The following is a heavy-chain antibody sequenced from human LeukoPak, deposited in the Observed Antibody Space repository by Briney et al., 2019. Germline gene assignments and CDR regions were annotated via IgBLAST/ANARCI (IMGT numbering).Heavy chain of an antibody. J-gene: IGHJ4*02. CDR1: GYTFSDFY. Sequence: ASVRVSCKASGYTFSDFYIHWVRQAPGQGLEYVGWITPKSGDTYSPQRFQGRVTMTRDASISTAYMELSSLRSDDTAVYFCARVRLADERAWAYWGQGTLVTVSS. CDR3: ARVRLADERAWAY. D-gene: IGHD3-3*02. V-gene: IGHV1-2*02. CDR2: ITPKSGDT.